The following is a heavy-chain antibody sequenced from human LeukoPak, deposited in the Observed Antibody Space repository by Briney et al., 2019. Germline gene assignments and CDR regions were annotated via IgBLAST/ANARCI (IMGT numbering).Heavy chain of an antibody. CDR3: STISPQRGYIYGYYFDS. CDR1: GFTFSNSW. CDR2: IKSKTDGETT. V-gene: IGHV3-15*05. Sequence: GGSLRLSCAASGFTFSNSWMNWVSQTPGKGLEWVGRIKSKTDGETTEYATPVKDRFTISRDESKATVYLQMNSLKTEDTAVYYCSTISPQRGYIYGYYFDSWGQGTLVTVSA. D-gene: IGHD5-18*01. J-gene: IGHJ4*02.